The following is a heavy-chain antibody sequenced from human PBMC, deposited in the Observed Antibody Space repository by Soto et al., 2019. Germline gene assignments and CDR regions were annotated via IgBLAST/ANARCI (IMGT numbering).Heavy chain of an antibody. V-gene: IGHV3-23*01. CDR1: GFTFSSYA. D-gene: IGHD6-19*01. Sequence: GGSLRLSCAASGFTFSSYAMSWVRQAPGKGLEWVSTISVTGATTDYADSVKGRFTISRDNSKNTLYLQMNSLRAEDTAVYYCVKDVASGWTSNWFDPWGQGTLVTVSS. CDR2: ISVTGATT. CDR3: VKDVASGWTSNWFDP. J-gene: IGHJ5*02.